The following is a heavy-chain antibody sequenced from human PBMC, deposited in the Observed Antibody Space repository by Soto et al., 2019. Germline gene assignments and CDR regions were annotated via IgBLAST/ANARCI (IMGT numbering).Heavy chain of an antibody. CDR1: GFTFSSYE. V-gene: IGHV3-48*03. CDR2: ISSSGSTI. J-gene: IGHJ6*02. D-gene: IGHD3-3*01. CDR3: ARERRYDFWSGYYTGYYYYGMDV. Sequence: GGSLRLSCAASGFTFSSYEMNWVRQAPGKGLEWVSYISSSGSTIYYADSVKGRFTISKDNAKNSLYLQMNSLRAEDTAVYYCARERRYDFWSGYYTGYYYYGMDVWGQGTTLTVSS.